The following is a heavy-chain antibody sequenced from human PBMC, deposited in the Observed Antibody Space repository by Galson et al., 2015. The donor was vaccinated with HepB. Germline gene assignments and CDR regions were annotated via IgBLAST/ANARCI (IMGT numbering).Heavy chain of an antibody. V-gene: IGHV3-30*04. CDR3: ARVAYSDISAYPN. J-gene: IGHJ4*02. CDR1: GFTFTNYP. Sequence: SLRLSCAASGFTFTNYPFHWVRHLPGKGLEWVAVISYDGKVQFYTDSVKGRFTISRDDSENTLYLQMSSLRPEDTAVYDCARVAYSDISAYPNWGLGTLVTVSS. D-gene: IGHD3-22*01. CDR2: ISYDGKVQ.